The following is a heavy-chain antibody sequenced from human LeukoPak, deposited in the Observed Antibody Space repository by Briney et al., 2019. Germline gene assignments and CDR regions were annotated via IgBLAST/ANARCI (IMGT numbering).Heavy chain of an antibody. CDR2: ISSSSSYI. Sequence: GGSLRLSCAASGFTFSSYSMNWVRQAPGKGLEWVSSISSSSSYIYYADSVKGRFTISRDNGKNSLYLQMNSLRAEDTAVYYCARVSGRSVKGYSYGYEDYWGQGTLVTVSS. CDR1: GFTFSSYS. V-gene: IGHV3-21*01. D-gene: IGHD5-18*01. CDR3: ARVSGRSVKGYSYGYEDY. J-gene: IGHJ4*02.